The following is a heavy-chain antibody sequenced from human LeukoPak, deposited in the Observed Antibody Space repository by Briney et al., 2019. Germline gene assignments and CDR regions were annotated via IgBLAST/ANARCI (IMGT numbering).Heavy chain of an antibody. CDR1: GFTVTGNY. Sequence: GGSLRLTCAASGFTVTGNYMSWVRRAPGKGLEWISVIYRDGHTYYAESVRGRFTISRDNSKNTLHLQMNSLRAEDTAVYYCARVRSGNYFDYWGQGTQVTVSS. CDR2: IYRDGHT. CDR3: ARVRSGNYFDY. J-gene: IGHJ4*02. V-gene: IGHV3-66*01.